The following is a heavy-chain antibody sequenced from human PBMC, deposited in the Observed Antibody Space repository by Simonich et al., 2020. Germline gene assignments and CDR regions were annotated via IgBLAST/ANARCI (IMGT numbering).Heavy chain of an antibody. D-gene: IGHD5-18*01. CDR3: ARVPFTAMVLFDY. CDR2: IYYSGST. Sequence: QVQLQESGPGLVKPSETLSLTCAVSGYSISSGYYWTWIRQPPGKGLEWIGYIYYSGSTNYTPSLKSRGTISVDKAQNQFSLKLSSVTAADTAVYYCARVPFTAMVLFDYWGQGTLVTVSS. CDR1: GYSISSGYY. J-gene: IGHJ4*02. V-gene: IGHV4-61*01.